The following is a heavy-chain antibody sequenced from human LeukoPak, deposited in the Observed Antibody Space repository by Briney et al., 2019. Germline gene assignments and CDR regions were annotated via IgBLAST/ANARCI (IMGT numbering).Heavy chain of an antibody. Sequence: PSETLSLTCTVSGGSISSYHWSWIRQPPGKELEWIGYIYYTGSTNYNPSLKSRVTISVDTSKNQFSLKLSSVTAAGTAVYYCARGTVTTEYFQPWGQGTLVTVSS. J-gene: IGHJ1*01. D-gene: IGHD4-17*01. CDR1: GGSISSYH. CDR2: IYYTGST. CDR3: ARGTVTTEYFQP. V-gene: IGHV4-59*01.